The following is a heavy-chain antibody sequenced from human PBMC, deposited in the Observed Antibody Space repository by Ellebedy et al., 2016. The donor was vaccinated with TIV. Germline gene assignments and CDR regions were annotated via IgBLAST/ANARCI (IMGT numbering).Heavy chain of an antibody. J-gene: IGHJ6*02. CDR1: GYTFTSYY. CDR2: INPSGGST. Sequence: AASVKVSCKASGYTFTSYYMHWVRQAPGQGLEWMGIINPSGGSTSYEQKFQGRVTMTRDTSTSTAYMELSSLRSEDTAVYYCARAAVRGVTPYYYYGMDVWGQGTPVTVSS. CDR3: ARAAVRGVTPYYYYGMDV. V-gene: IGHV1-46*01. D-gene: IGHD3-10*01.